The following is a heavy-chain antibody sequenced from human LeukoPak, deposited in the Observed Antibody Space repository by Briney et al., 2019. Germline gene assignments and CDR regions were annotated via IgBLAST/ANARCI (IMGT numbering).Heavy chain of an antibody. Sequence: ASVKVSCKTSGYSFTDYYMHWVRHAPGQGLEWMGWINPNSGGTSSAQKFQGRVTMTRDTSISTAYMELSRLRSDDTAVYYCAIITMVRGDNDYWGQGTLVTVSS. CDR2: INPNSGGT. J-gene: IGHJ4*02. D-gene: IGHD3-10*01. V-gene: IGHV1-2*02. CDR1: GYSFTDYY. CDR3: AIITMVRGDNDY.